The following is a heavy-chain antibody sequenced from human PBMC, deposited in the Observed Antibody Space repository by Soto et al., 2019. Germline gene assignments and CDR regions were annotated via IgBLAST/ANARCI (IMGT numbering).Heavy chain of an antibody. D-gene: IGHD4-17*01. CDR3: ASVKHTVDHDY. V-gene: IGHV3-48*01. J-gene: IGHJ4*02. CDR1: GFTFSSYS. CDR2: ISSSSSTI. Sequence: EVQLVESGGGLVQPGGSLRLSCAASGFTFSSYSMNWVRQAPGKGLEWVSYISSSSSTIYYADSVKGRFTISRDNAKNSLYLQMNSLRVEDTAVYYCASVKHTVDHDYWGQGTLVTVSS.